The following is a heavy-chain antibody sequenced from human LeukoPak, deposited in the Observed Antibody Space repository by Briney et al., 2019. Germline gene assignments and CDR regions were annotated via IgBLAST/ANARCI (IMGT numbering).Heavy chain of an antibody. CDR2: MNPNSGNT. V-gene: IGHV1-8*01. CDR3: ARGPLYDSSGYYYFLPFDY. Sequence: ASVKVSCKASGYTFTSYDINWVRQATGQGLEWMGWMNPNSGNTGYAQKFQGRVTMTRNTSISTAYMELSSLRSEDTAVYYCARGPLYDSSGYYYFLPFDYWGQGTLVTVSS. D-gene: IGHD3-22*01. CDR1: GYTFTSYD. J-gene: IGHJ4*02.